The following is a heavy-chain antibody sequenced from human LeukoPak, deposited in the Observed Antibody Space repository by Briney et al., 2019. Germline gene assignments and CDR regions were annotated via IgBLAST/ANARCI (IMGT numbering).Heavy chain of an antibody. D-gene: IGHD1-26*01. CDR2: ISSSGRTT. CDR1: GFTFSNYN. CDR3: ATSGTYRFDY. J-gene: IGHJ4*02. V-gene: IGHV3-48*02. Sequence: SGGSLRLSCAASGFTFSNYNMNWVRQAPGKGLEWISYISSSGRTTNYADSVKGRFTISRDNAKNSLYLQMNSLKDGDTAVYYCATSGTYRFDYWGQGTLATVSS.